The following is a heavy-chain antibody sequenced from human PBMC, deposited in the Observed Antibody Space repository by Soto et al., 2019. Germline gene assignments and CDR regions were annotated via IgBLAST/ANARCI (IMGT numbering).Heavy chain of an antibody. CDR1: GYTFTSYG. CDR2: ISAYNGNT. D-gene: IGHD2-2*01. J-gene: IGHJ6*02. V-gene: IGHV1-18*04. CDR3: ARAGCSSTSCFYYYYYGMDV. Sequence: ASVKVSCKASGYTFTSYGISWVRQAPGQGLEWMGWISAYNGNTNYAQKLQGRVTMTTDTSTSTAYMELRSLRSDDTAVYYCARAGCSSTSCFYYYYYGMDVWGQGTTVTVSS.